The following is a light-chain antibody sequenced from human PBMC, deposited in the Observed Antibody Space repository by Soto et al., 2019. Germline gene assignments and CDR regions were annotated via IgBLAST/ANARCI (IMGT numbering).Light chain of an antibody. CDR2: DVS. CDR3: YSCSRSSGTRYV. Sequence: QSALTQPASVSGSPGQSITISCTGTSSDVGGYNYVSWYQQHPGQAPKLMIYDVSNRPSGVSDRFSGSKSGNTASLTISGLQAEHEADYYCYSCSRSSGTRYVFGTGTKVTVL. V-gene: IGLV2-14*03. J-gene: IGLJ1*01. CDR1: SSDVGGYNY.